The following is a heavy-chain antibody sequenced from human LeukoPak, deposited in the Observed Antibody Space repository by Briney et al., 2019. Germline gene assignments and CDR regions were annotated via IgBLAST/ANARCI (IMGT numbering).Heavy chain of an antibody. V-gene: IGHV3-7*03. J-gene: IGHJ4*02. CDR3: VKLRTGTATNFDY. D-gene: IGHD1-1*01. CDR2: IKEDGSRR. Sequence: PGGSLRLSCAASGFSLSGYWMSWVRQAPGKGPEWVANIKEDGSRRYYSESVRGRFTISRDNSENSLYLQMNSLRAEDTAVYYCVKLRTGTATNFDYWGQGTLVTVSS. CDR1: GFSLSGYW.